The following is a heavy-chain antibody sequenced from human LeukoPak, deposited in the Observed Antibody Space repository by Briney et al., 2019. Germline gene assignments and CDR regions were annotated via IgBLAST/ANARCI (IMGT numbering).Heavy chain of an antibody. CDR3: ATTMVRGSFNMDV. J-gene: IGHJ6*02. CDR1: GFTFSSYA. CDR2: ISGSGGST. V-gene: IGHV3-23*01. Sequence: GGSLRLSCAASGFTFSSYAMSWVRQAPGKGLEWVSAISGSGGSTYYADSVKGRFTISRDNSKNTLYLQLSSLRAEDKAVYYCATTMVRGSFNMDVWGHGTTVTVSS. D-gene: IGHD3-10*01.